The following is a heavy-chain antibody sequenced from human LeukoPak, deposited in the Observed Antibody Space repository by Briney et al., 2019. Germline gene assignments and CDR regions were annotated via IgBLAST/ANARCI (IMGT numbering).Heavy chain of an antibody. D-gene: IGHD3-22*01. CDR3: AKDYYYDSSETKDY. J-gene: IGHJ4*02. CDR2: FDPEDGET. Sequence: ASVKVSCKVSGYTLTELSMHWVRQAPGKGLEWMGGFDPEDGETIYAQKFQGRVTMTRDTSTSTVYMELSSLRAEDTAVYYCAKDYYYDSSETKDYWGQGTLVTVSS. V-gene: IGHV1-24*01. CDR1: GYTLTELS.